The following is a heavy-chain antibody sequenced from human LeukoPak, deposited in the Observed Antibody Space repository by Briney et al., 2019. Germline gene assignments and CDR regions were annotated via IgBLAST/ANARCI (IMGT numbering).Heavy chain of an antibody. J-gene: IGHJ4*02. CDR3: AKDLNKLSGYSGYDFDY. D-gene: IGHD5-12*01. Sequence: GGSLRLSCAASGFTFSSYGMHWVRQAPGKGLEWVAFIRYDGSNKYYADSVKGRFTISRDNSKNTLYLQMNSLRAEDTAVYYCAKDLNKLSGYSGYDFDYWGQGTLVTVSS. CDR1: GFTFSSYG. V-gene: IGHV3-30*02. CDR2: IRYDGSNK.